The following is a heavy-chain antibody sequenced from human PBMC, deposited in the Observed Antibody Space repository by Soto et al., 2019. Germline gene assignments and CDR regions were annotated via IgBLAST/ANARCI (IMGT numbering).Heavy chain of an antibody. J-gene: IGHJ5*02. CDR2: INPSGGST. CDR1: GYTFTSYY. D-gene: IGHD6-19*01. V-gene: IGHV1-46*01. CDR3: AREAAVAGLYNWFDP. Sequence: SVKVSCKASGYTFTSYYMHWVRQAPGQGLEWMGIINPSGGSTSYAQKFQGRVTMTRDTSTSTVYMELSSLRSEDTAVYYCAREAAVAGLYNWFDPWGQGTLVTVSS.